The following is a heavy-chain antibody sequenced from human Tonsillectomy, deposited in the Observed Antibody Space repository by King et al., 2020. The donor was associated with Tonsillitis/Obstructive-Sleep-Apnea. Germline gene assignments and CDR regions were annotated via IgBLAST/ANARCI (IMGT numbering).Heavy chain of an antibody. J-gene: IGHJ4*02. Sequence: VQLVESGGGLVQPGGSLRLSCAASGFTFSSYAMSWVRQAPGKGLEWVSAISGSGGSTYYADSVKGRFTISRDNSKNTLYLQMNSLRAENTAVYYCAKGLQEGIFGWVSLGYWGQGTLVTVSS. V-gene: IGHV3-23*04. D-gene: IGHD3-3*01. CDR1: GFTFSSYA. CDR2: ISGSGGST. CDR3: AKGLQEGIFGWVSLGY.